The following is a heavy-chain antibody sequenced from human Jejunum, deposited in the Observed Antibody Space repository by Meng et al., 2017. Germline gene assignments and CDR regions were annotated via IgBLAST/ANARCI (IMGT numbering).Heavy chain of an antibody. CDR3: ARDPGWGAFDI. D-gene: IGHD6-19*01. V-gene: IGHV3-7*01. CDR1: GFTFSSYW. Sequence: GESLKISCEASGFTFSSYWMSWVRMAPGKEPKYVGAISGDGSGKNYVDSMRGRFTVSRDNAKNLLYLQMDSLTAEDTAVYYCARDPGWGAFDIWGQGTTVTVSS. CDR2: ISGDGSGK. J-gene: IGHJ3*02.